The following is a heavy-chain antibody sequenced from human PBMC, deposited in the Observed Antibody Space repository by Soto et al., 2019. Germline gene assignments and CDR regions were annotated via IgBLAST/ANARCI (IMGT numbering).Heavy chain of an antibody. J-gene: IGHJ4*02. V-gene: IGHV3-30-3*01. CDR1: GFTFSSYA. CDR3: ARDPKRRDGYNFDS. D-gene: IGHD5-12*01. Sequence: GGSLRLSCAASGFTFSSYAMHWVRQAPGKGLEWVAVISYDGSNKYYADSVKGRFIVSRDNAKKVLFLQMSGLRVDDTAVYYCARDPKRRDGYNFDSWGRGALVTVSS. CDR2: ISYDGSNK.